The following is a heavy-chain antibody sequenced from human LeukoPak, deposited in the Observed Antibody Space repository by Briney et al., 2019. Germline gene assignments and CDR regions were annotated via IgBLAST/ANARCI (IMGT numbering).Heavy chain of an antibody. D-gene: IGHD3-10*01. CDR2: IDPSTGGT. V-gene: IGHV1-2*02. J-gene: IGHJ4*02. CDR1: GYTFSEYY. CDR3: ARGNNYGSGSLFYG. Sequence: ASVKVSCKTSGYTFSEYYIYWVRQAPGQGLEWMGWIDPSTGGTNYAQNFQGRVTMTRDTSTTTVYVELSSLKSDDTAVYHCARGNNYGSGSLFYGWGQGTLVTVSS.